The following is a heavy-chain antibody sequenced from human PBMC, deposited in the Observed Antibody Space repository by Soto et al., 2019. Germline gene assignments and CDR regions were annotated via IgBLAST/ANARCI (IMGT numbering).Heavy chain of an antibody. Sequence: XASLSLTCIVCGACFSDAKYYWVWIRQPPGEGLEWIGSFYYDGRTYYNASLESRVTISVDTSKNHFSLMLTSVTAADTAVYYCARRSHIVVAPTCGQRTLVTVSS. V-gene: IGHV4-39*02. CDR2: FYYDGRT. CDR3: ARRSHIVVAPT. CDR1: GACFSDAKYY. J-gene: IGHJ5*02. D-gene: IGHD2-21*01.